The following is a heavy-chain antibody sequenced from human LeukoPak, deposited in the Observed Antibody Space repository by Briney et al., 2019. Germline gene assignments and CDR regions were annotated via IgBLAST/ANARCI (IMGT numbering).Heavy chain of an antibody. CDR1: GFTFSSYG. D-gene: IGHD2-2*01. Sequence: GRSLRLSCIASGFTFSSYGMHWVRQAPGKGLEWVSVMSYDGNDAYYADSVKGRFTISRDNSKNTLFLQMNSLRPEDTAVYYCARDATAPTIVVVPAAMDFHYYGMDVWGQGTTVTVSS. CDR3: ARDATAPTIVVVPAAMDFHYYGMDV. V-gene: IGHV3-30*03. CDR2: MSYDGNDA. J-gene: IGHJ6*02.